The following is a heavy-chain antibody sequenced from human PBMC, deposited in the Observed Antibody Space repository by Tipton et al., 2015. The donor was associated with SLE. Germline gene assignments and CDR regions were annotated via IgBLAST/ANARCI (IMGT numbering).Heavy chain of an antibody. CDR2: IYYSGST. J-gene: IGHJ6*02. CDR3: ARILSDYYGMDV. Sequence: LRLSCTVSGGSISSHYWSWIRPTPGKGLEWIGYIYYSGSTNYNPSLKSRVTISVDTSKNQFSLKLSSVTAADTAVYYCARILSDYYGMDVWGQGTTVTVSS. V-gene: IGHV4-59*11. CDR1: GGSISSHY.